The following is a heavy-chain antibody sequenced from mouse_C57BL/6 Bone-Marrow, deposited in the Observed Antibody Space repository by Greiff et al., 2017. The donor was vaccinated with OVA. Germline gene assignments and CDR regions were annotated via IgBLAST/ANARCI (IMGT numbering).Heavy chain of an antibody. V-gene: IGHV5-17*01. CDR2: ISSGSSTI. CDR3: ARDYGSSYGY. Sequence: EVQLQESGGGLVKPGGSLKLSCAASGFTFSDYGMHWVRQAPEKGLEWVAYISSGSSTIYYADTVKGRFTISRDNAKNTLFLQMTSLRSEDTAMYYCARDYGSSYGYWGQGTTLTVSS. D-gene: IGHD1-1*01. J-gene: IGHJ2*01. CDR1: GFTFSDYG.